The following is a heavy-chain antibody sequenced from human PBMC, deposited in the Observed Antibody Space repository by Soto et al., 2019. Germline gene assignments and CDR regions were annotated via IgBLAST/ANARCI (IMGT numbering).Heavy chain of an antibody. V-gene: IGHV1-69*01. D-gene: IGHD3-22*01. CDR1: GGTFSSYA. CDR3: ARGEDYYDSSGYLPYYYYYGMDV. Sequence: QVQLVQSGAEVKKPGSSVKVSCKASGGTFSSYAISWVRQAPGQGLEWRGGIIPIFGTANYAQKFQGRVTITADESTSTAYMELSSLRSEDTAVYYCARGEDYYDSSGYLPYYYYYGMDVWGQGTTVTVSS. CDR2: IIPIFGTA. J-gene: IGHJ6*02.